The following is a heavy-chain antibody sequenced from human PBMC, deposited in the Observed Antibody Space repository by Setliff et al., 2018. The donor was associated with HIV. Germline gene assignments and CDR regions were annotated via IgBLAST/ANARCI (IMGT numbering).Heavy chain of an antibody. CDR1: GGSIENLY. J-gene: IGHJ6*03. D-gene: IGHD7-27*01. CDR2: VYSTGST. CDR3: ASTSMGMTRKPIWYYHMDV. Sequence: LTCTVSGGSIENLYWTWIRQPSGRGLEWIGYVYSTGSTKYNPSLKSRATMSDDTSKNQISLTLTSVSAADTAVYYCASTSMGMTRKPIWYYHMDVWGHGITVTV. V-gene: IGHV4-59*11.